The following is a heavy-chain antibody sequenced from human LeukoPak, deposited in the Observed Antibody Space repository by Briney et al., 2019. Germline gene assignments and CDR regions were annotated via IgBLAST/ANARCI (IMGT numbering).Heavy chain of an antibody. V-gene: IGHV5-51*01. CDR2: IHSSDSNT. CDR3: ARHQGVPDFYLYFER. CDR1: GYRLSTYW. J-gene: IGHJ2*01. D-gene: IGHD3-3*01. Sequence: LGESLKISWVGSGYRLSTYWIAWARQMPGKGLEWMGIIHSSDSNTVYSPSFQGQITISVDKSISTAYLQWSSLKASDTAMYYCARHQGVPDFYLYFERWGRGTLLTAS.